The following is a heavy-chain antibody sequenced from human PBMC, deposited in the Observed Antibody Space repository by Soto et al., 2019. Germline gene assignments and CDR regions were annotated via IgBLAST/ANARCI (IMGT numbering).Heavy chain of an antibody. J-gene: IGHJ3*02. V-gene: IGHV3-33*01. D-gene: IGHD5-18*01. CDR1: GFTFSTYG. CDR3: ARDSGSYGTGHDAFDI. Sequence: GGSLRLSCAASGFTFSTYGMHWVRQPPGEGLEWVAVIWSDGSNQYYLDSVKGRFTISRDNSKNTLYLQMNTLRADDTAVYYCARDSGSYGTGHDAFDIWGQGTMVTVSS. CDR2: IWSDGSNQ.